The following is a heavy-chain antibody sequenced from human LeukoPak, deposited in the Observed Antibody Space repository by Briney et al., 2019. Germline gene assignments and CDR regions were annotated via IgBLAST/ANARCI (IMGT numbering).Heavy chain of an antibody. CDR1: GFTVSTNY. D-gene: IGHD3-10*01. J-gene: IGHJ5*02. CDR2: IYSGGST. V-gene: IGHV3-53*01. CDR3: ARLAGNWFDP. Sequence: GGSLRLSCAASGFTVSTNYMTWVRQAPGKGLEWVSVIYSGGSTYYADSVKGRFTISRDNSKNTLYLQMNSLRGEDTAVYYCARLAGNWFDPWGQGTLVTVSS.